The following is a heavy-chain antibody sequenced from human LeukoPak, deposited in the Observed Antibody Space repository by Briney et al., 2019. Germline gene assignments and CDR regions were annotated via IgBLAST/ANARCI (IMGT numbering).Heavy chain of an antibody. CDR3: ARDVDDILTGQTNFDY. D-gene: IGHD3-9*01. Sequence: SETLSLTCTVSIGSINTISYYWAWLRQPPGTGREGVGSIYYSGSTYYNPSLKSRVSISVDMSTNQFSLKLVSLTAADTAMYYCARDVDDILTGQTNFDYWGRGTLVTVSS. CDR2: IYYSGST. J-gene: IGHJ4*02. V-gene: IGHV4-39*07. CDR1: IGSINTISYY.